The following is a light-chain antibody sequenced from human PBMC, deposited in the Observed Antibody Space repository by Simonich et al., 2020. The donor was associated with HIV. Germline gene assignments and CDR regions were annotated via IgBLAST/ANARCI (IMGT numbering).Light chain of an antibody. CDR1: QSVSSY. CDR2: AAS. V-gene: IGKV3-11*01. CDR3: QQYNNWPWT. Sequence: EIVLTQSPATLSLSPGERATLSCRASQSVSSYLAWYQQRPGKAPSLLIYAASNRATGIPARFSGSGSGTEFTLTISSIQSEDFAVYYCQQYNNWPWTFGQGTKVEIK. J-gene: IGKJ1*01.